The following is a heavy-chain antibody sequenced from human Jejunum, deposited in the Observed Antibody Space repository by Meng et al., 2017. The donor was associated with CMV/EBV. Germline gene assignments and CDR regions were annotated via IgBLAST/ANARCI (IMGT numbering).Heavy chain of an antibody. CDR3: ARFYCSSTSCPHVLFDY. D-gene: IGHD2-2*01. Sequence: VLLVQSGAEVKKPGASVKVSCEASGFFFTSYAISWVRQAPGQGLQYMGWISAYNGNTNYAQELQGRVTMTTDTSTSTAYMELRSLRFDDTAVYYCARFYCSSTSCPHVLFDYWGQGTLVTVSS. V-gene: IGHV1-18*01. CDR1: GFFFTSYA. CDR2: ISAYNGNT. J-gene: IGHJ4*02.